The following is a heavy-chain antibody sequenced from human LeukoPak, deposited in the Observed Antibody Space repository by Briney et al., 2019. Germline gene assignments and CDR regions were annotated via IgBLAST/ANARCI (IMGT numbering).Heavy chain of an antibody. V-gene: IGHV3-53*01. Sequence: SGGSLRLSCAASGFTVSSNYMSWVRQAPGKGLEWVSTFYSGGSTYYADSVKGRFTISRDNSRNTLYLQMNTLRAEDTAVYYCASPGTTGTTTAFDIWGQGTMVTVSS. CDR3: ASPGTTGTTTAFDI. J-gene: IGHJ3*02. CDR1: GFTVSSNY. D-gene: IGHD1-1*01. CDR2: FYSGGST.